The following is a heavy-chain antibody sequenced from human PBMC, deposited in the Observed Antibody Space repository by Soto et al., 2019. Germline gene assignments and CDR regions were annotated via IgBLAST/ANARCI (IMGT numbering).Heavy chain of an antibody. CDR2: ISFDSRDK. J-gene: IGHJ3*01. Sequence: QVQLVESGGGVVQPGRSLRLSCAASGFTFSAYGIHWVHQAPGKGLEWVATISFDSRDKLFVDSMNGRLSISRENSRNTVYLQMDSLRAEDTAVYHCARVCGGDCGNAFDVWGQGTVVAVSS. CDR1: GFTFSAYG. CDR3: ARVCGGDCGNAFDV. V-gene: IGHV3-33*05. D-gene: IGHD2-21*02.